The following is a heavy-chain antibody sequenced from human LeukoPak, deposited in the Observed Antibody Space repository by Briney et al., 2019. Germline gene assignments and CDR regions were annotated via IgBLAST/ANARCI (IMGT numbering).Heavy chain of an antibody. Sequence: NPGGSLRLSCAASGFTFSSYSMNWVRQAPGKGLEWVSSISSSSSYIYYADSVKGRFTISRYNAKNSLYLQMNSLRAEDTAVYYCARDSRALVVATIFDYWGQGTLVTVSS. CDR1: GFTFSSYS. D-gene: IGHD2-15*01. CDR2: ISSSSSYI. CDR3: ARDSRALVVATIFDY. J-gene: IGHJ4*02. V-gene: IGHV3-21*01.